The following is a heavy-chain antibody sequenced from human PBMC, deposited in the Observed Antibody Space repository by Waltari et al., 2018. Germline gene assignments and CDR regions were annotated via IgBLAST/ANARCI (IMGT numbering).Heavy chain of an antibody. J-gene: IGHJ5*02. D-gene: IGHD6-13*01. Sequence: EVQLVESGGGLVQPGGSLRLSCAASGFTFSSYWMHWVRHAPGKGLVGVSRINSDGSSTSYADSVKGRFTISRDNAKNTLYLQMNSLRAEDTAVYYCARDPETYYSSSWGWFDPWGQGTLVTVSS. CDR2: INSDGSST. CDR3: ARDPETYYSSSWGWFDP. CDR1: GFTFSSYW. V-gene: IGHV3-74*01.